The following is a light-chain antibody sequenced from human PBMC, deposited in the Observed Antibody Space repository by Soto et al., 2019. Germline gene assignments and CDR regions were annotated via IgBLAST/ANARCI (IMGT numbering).Light chain of an antibody. Sequence: QSVLTQPPSASGSPGQSVAISCTGTSSDVGGYNYVSWYQQHPGKAPKLMIYEVNKRPSGVPDRFSGSKSGNTASLTVSGLQAEDAADYYCSSYAGSSNVFGTGTKVTLL. CDR3: SSYAGSSNV. CDR1: SSDVGGYNY. V-gene: IGLV2-8*01. J-gene: IGLJ1*01. CDR2: EVN.